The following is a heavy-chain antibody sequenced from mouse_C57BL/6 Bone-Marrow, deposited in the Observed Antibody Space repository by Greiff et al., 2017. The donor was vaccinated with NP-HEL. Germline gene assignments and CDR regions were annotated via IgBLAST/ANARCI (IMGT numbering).Heavy chain of an antibody. CDR3: ARAGSRDGAMDY. D-gene: IGHD1-1*02. Sequence: QVQLQQPGAELVRPGSSVKLSCKASGYTFTSYWMDWVKQRPGQGLEWIGNIYPSDSETHYNQKFKDKATLTVDKSSSTAYMQLSSLTSEDSAVYYCARAGSRDGAMDYWGQGTSVTVSS. V-gene: IGHV1-61*01. J-gene: IGHJ4*01. CDR2: IYPSDSET. CDR1: GYTFTSYW.